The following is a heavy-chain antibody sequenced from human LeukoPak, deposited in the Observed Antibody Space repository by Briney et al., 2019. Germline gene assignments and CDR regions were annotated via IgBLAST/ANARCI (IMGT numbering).Heavy chain of an antibody. CDR1: GYSFTSYG. CDR3: AREYVAAANSLFDP. D-gene: IGHD6-13*01. CDR2: ISAYNGNT. J-gene: IGHJ5*02. V-gene: IGHV1-18*01. Sequence: ASVKVSCKASGYSFTSYGISWVRQAPGQGLEWMGWISAYNGNTNYAQKLQGRVTMTTDTSTSTAYMELTSLRSDDTAVYYCAREYVAAANSLFDPWGQGTLVTVSS.